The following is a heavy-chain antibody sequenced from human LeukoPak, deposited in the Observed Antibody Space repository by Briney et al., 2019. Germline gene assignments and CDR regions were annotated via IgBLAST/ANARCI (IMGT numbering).Heavy chain of an antibody. CDR2: IYTSGST. D-gene: IGHD6-13*01. V-gene: IGHV4-61*02. CDR1: GGSISSGSYY. Sequence: SQTLSLTCSVSGGSISSGSYYWSWIRQPAGKGLEWIGRIYTSGSTNYNPSLKSRVTISVDTSKNQFSLKLSSVTAADTAVYYCARVGSSSWYNWFDPWGQRTLVTVSS. J-gene: IGHJ5*02. CDR3: ARVGSSSWYNWFDP.